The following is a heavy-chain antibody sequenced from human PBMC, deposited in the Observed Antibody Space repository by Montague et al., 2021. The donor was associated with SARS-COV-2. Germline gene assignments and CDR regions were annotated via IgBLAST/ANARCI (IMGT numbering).Heavy chain of an antibody. CDR3: AGLYIQKTLVGASRRRWFDP. J-gene: IGHJ5*02. CDR1: GDSMSGSNSY. V-gene: IGHV4-39*01. Sequence: SETLSLTCSVSGDSMSGSNSYWGWIRQPPGKGLESIGSISYTGSTSYNASLKSRVTMSVDTSKNEFSLGLSSVTASDTAVYYCAGLYIQKTLVGASRRRWFDPWGQGTLVTVSS. CDR2: ISYTGST. D-gene: IGHD1-26*01.